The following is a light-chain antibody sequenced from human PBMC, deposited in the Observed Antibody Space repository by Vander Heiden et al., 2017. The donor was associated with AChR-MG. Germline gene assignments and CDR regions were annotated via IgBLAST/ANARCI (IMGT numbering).Light chain of an antibody. Sequence: SYELTQPPSVSVSPGQTARITCIGDALPKHHAYWYQQKTVQAPVVVLYKHRERPSGVPERFSGSSSGTTVTLTISGVQAEDEADYYCQSAASRVYVVFGGGTKLTVL. CDR3: QSAASRVYVV. V-gene: IGLV3-25*03. CDR2: KHR. CDR1: ALPKHH. J-gene: IGLJ2*01.